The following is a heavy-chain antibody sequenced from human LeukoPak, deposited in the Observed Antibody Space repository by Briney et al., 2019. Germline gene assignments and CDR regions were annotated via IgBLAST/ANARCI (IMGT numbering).Heavy chain of an antibody. CDR3: ARGVGQLVDY. CDR2: IYYSGST. D-gene: IGHD6-6*01. Sequence: SETLSLTCTVSGGSISSYYWSWIRQPPGKGLEWIGYIYYSGSTSYNPSLKSRVTISVDTSKNQFSLKLSSVTAADTAVYYCARGVGQLVDYWGQGTLVTVSS. J-gene: IGHJ4*02. V-gene: IGHV4-59*01. CDR1: GGSISSYY.